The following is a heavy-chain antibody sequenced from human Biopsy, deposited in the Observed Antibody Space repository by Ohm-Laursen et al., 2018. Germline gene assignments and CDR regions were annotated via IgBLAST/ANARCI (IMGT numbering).Heavy chain of an antibody. V-gene: IGHV4-31*01. J-gene: IGHJ5*02. CDR2: IFNSANT. D-gene: IGHD3-22*01. CDR1: GGSISSGGSY. Sequence: TLSLTCTVSGGSISSGGSYWSWIRQRPGKGLEWIGYIFNSANTYYNPSLKNLITISGDTSKNQFSLKLKSVTTADTDVYYCARGDYFDSNGYFWFDPWGQGTLVTVSS. CDR3: ARGDYFDSNGYFWFDP.